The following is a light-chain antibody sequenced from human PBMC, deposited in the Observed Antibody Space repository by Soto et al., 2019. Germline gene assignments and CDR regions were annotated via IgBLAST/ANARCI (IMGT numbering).Light chain of an antibody. CDR2: GAS. CDR1: QSVSSN. CDR3: QQDNNWPLT. Sequence: EIVMTQSPATLSVSPGERATLSCRASQSVSSNLAWYQQTPGQAPRLRIYGASTRATGIPARFSGSGSGTEFTLTISSLQSEDFAVYYCQQDNNWPLTFGGGTKVEIK. V-gene: IGKV3-15*01. J-gene: IGKJ4*01.